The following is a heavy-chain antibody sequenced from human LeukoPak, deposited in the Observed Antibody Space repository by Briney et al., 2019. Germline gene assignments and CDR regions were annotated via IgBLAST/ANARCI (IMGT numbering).Heavy chain of an antibody. D-gene: IGHD6-13*01. J-gene: IGHJ4*02. CDR2: IYYTGST. CDR3: ARGSKAAPGTFDY. CDR1: GGSISSYY. Sequence: SETLSLTCTVSGGSISSYYWSWIRQPPGKGREWIGYIYYTGSTDYNPSLKSRVAISVDTSKNQFSLTLSSVTAADTAVYYCARGSKAAPGTFDYWGQGTLVTVSS. V-gene: IGHV4-59*01.